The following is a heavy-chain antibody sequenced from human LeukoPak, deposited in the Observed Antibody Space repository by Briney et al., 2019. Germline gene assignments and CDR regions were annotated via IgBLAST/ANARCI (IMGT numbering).Heavy chain of an antibody. Sequence: ASVKVSCKASGYTFTGYYMHWVRQAPGRGLEWMGWINPNSGGTNYAQKFQGRVTMTRDTSISTAYMELSRLRSDDTAVYYCARDLGLKSTSADPSLFDYRGQGTLVTVSS. J-gene: IGHJ4*02. CDR1: GYTFTGYY. CDR3: ARDLGLKSTSADPSLFDY. CDR2: INPNSGGT. D-gene: IGHD2-2*01. V-gene: IGHV1-2*02.